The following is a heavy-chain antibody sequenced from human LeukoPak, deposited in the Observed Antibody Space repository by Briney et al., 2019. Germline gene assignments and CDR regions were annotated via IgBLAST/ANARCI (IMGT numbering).Heavy chain of an antibody. CDR1: GGSISSYY. CDR2: IYYSGST. J-gene: IGHJ4*02. Sequence: SETLSLTCTVSGGSISSYYWSWIRQPPGKGLEWIGYIYYSGSTNYNPSPKSRVTISVDTSKNQFSLKLSSVTAADTAVYYCARDGRECSGGSCYPSWGQGTLVTVSS. CDR3: ARDGRECSGGSCYPS. D-gene: IGHD2-15*01. V-gene: IGHV4-59*01.